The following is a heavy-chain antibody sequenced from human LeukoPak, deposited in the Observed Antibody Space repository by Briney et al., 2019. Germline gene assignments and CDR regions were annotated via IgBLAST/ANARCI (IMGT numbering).Heavy chain of an antibody. CDR3: ARFYRKRYKWNDQPDY. CDR2: LYQTGSI. V-gene: IGHV4-59*12. CDR1: GGSITSYF. Sequence: PSETLSLTCSVSGGSITSYFWSWIRQPPGKPLEWIGHLYQTGSISYSPSLKSRVTFSTDGSKNQFSLKLSSVTAADTAVYYCARFYRKRYKWNDQPDYWGQGTLVTVSS. D-gene: IGHD1-20*01. J-gene: IGHJ4*02.